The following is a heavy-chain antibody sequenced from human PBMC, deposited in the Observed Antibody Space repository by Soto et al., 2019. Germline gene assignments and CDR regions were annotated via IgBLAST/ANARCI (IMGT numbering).Heavy chain of an antibody. J-gene: IGHJ6*02. V-gene: IGHV4-30-4*01. Sequence: QVQLQESGPGLVKPSETLSLTCNVFGGSISNGDYYWSWIRQPPGKGLQYIGHIYYGGNTNYNPSLKSRLTMSIDTSANHFSLTLTSVTAADTAVYYCARVSGHYYYGVDVWGQGTTVIVSS. CDR3: ARVSGHYYYGVDV. CDR1: GGSISNGDYY. CDR2: IYYGGNT.